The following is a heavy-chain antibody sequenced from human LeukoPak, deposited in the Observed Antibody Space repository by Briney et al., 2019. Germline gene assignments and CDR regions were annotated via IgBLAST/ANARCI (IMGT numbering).Heavy chain of an antibody. J-gene: IGHJ4*02. CDR2: MNPNSGGT. D-gene: IGHD5-24*01. Sequence: GASVKVSCKASGYTFTGYHMHWVRQAPGQGLEWMGSMNPNSGGTQYVQKFQGRVTMTRDTSISTAYMEVSSLRSDDTAVYYCARDRMATIGGYYFDYWGQGTLVTVSS. V-gene: IGHV1-2*02. CDR3: ARDRMATIGGYYFDY. CDR1: GYTFTGYH.